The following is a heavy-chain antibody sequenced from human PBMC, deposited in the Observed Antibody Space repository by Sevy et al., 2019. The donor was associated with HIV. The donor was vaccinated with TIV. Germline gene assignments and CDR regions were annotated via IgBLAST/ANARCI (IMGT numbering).Heavy chain of an antibody. D-gene: IGHD2-21*02. CDR2: IIPIFGTA. V-gene: IGHV1-69*13. Sequence: ASVKVSCKASGGTFSSYAISWVRQAPGQGLEWMGGIIPIFGTANYAQKFQGRVTITADESTSTAYMELSSLRSEDTAVDYGAGEVDCGGDCSYSYYGMDVWGQGTTVTVSS. J-gene: IGHJ6*02. CDR1: GGTFSSYA. CDR3: AGEVDCGGDCSYSYYGMDV.